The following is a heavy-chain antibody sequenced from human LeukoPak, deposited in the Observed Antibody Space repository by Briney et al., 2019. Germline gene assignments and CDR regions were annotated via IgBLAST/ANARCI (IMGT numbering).Heavy chain of an antibody. CDR3: ARFHTSSWFFDS. V-gene: IGHV4-39*07. CDR2: IYYYGST. D-gene: IGHD6-13*01. Sequence: SETLSLTCTVSGDSVTSSSYSWGWIRQSPGKGLEWIGTIYYYGSTYYNPSLKSRVTMSVDESKNEFSLKLTSVTAADTAVYYCARFHTSSWFFDSWGQGILVTVSS. J-gene: IGHJ4*02. CDR1: GDSVTSSSYS.